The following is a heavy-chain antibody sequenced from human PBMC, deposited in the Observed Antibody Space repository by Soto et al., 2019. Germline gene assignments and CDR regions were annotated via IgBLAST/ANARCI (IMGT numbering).Heavy chain of an antibody. V-gene: IGHV1-69*13. D-gene: IGHD6-19*01. CDR1: GGTFSSYA. CDR2: IIPIFGTA. CDR3: ARESSVAEAWVHAFDI. J-gene: IGHJ3*02. Sequence: SSVKVSCKASGGTFSSYAISWVRQAPGQGLEWMGGIIPIFGTANYAQKFQGRVTITADESTSTAYMELSSLRSEDTAVYYCARESSVAEAWVHAFDIWGQGTMVTVSS.